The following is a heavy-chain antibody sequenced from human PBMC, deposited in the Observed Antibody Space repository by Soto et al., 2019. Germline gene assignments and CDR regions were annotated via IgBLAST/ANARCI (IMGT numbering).Heavy chain of an antibody. J-gene: IGHJ4*02. Sequence: GGSLRLSCAASGFTFDDYGMSWVRQAPGKGLEWVSGINWNGGSTGYADSVKGRFTISRDNAKNSLYLQMNSLRAEDTALYHCARIGDCSGGSCQHYWGQGTLVTVSS. D-gene: IGHD2-15*01. CDR2: INWNGGST. V-gene: IGHV3-20*01. CDR3: ARIGDCSGGSCQHY. CDR1: GFTFDDYG.